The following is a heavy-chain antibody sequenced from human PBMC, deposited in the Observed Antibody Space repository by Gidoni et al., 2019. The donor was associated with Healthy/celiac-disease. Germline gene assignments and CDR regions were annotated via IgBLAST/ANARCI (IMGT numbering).Heavy chain of an antibody. CDR1: GFTFRSYS. Sequence: EVQLVESGGGLVKPGVSLRLSCAASGFTFRSYSMNWVRQAPGKGLEWVSSISSSSSYIYDADSVKGRLTISRDNAKNSLYLQMNSLRAEDTAVYYCAREYYGYSSGWQSQNKYDYWGQGTLVTVSS. J-gene: IGHJ4*02. CDR2: ISSSSSYI. D-gene: IGHD6-19*01. V-gene: IGHV3-21*01. CDR3: AREYYGYSSGWQSQNKYDY.